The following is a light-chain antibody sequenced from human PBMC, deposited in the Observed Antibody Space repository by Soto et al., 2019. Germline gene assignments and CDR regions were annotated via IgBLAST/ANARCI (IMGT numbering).Light chain of an antibody. CDR1: SSDVGGYKY. CDR3: ASYTSSSTSVI. CDR2: EVS. Sequence: QSALTQPASVSGSPGQSITISCTGTSSDVGGYKYVSWYQQHPDKAPKLIIFEVSNRPSGISSRFSGSKSGNTAPLTISGVQAEDEADYYCASYTSSSTSVIFGRGTKLTVL. J-gene: IGLJ2*01. V-gene: IGLV2-14*01.